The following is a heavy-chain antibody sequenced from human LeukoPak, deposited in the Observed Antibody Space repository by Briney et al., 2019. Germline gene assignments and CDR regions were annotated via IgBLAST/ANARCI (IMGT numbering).Heavy chain of an antibody. CDR1: GFTFSSSA. V-gene: IGHV3-23*01. CDR2: ISNNGGYT. D-gene: IGHD3-3*01. CDR3: ARGALFLEWLLLPFDY. J-gene: IGHJ4*02. Sequence: GGSLRLSCAASGFTFSSSAMSWVRQAPGKGLEWVSAISNNGGYTYYADSVQGRFTISRDNSKNTLYLQMNSLRAEDTAVYYCARGALFLEWLLLPFDYWGQGTLVTVSS.